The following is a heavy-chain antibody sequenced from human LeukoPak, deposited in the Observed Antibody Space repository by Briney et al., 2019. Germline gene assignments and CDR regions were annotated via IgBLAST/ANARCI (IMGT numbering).Heavy chain of an antibody. D-gene: IGHD5-18*01. J-gene: IGHJ4*02. V-gene: IGHV1-46*01. CDR2: INPSGGST. Sequence: ASVKVSCKASGGTFSSYAISWVRQAPGQGLEWMGIINPSGGSTSYAQKFQGRVTMTRDTSTSTVYMELSSLRSEDTAVYYCARGSIQHYFDYWGQGTLVTVSS. CDR3: ARGSIQHYFDY. CDR1: GGTFSSYA.